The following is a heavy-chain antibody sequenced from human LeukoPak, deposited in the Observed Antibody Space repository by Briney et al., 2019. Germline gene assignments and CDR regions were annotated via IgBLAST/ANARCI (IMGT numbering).Heavy chain of an antibody. CDR2: IYHRGST. CDR3: ARDYTYYYDTSGYYFAY. CDR1: SYSISSGYY. D-gene: IGHD3-22*01. J-gene: IGHJ4*02. V-gene: IGHV4-38-2*02. Sequence: SETLSLTCTVSSYSISSGYYWGWIRQPPGKGLEWIGSIYHRGSTYYNPSLKSRVTISVDTSKNQFSLKLSSVTAADTAVYYCARDYTYYYDTSGYYFAYWGQGTLVTVSS.